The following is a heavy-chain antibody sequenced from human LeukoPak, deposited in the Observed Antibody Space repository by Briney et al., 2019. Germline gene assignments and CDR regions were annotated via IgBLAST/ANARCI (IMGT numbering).Heavy chain of an antibody. D-gene: IGHD1-7*01. CDR1: GGSISSYY. J-gene: IGHJ4*02. CDR2: IYYSGST. Sequence: KPSETLSLTCTVAGGSISSYYWSWIRQPPGKGLEWIGYIYYSGSTNYNPSLKSRVTISIDASKNQFSLKLSSVTAADTDVYFCARRKLGLPDYFDYWGQGTLVTVSS. V-gene: IGHV4-59*01. CDR3: ARRKLGLPDYFDY.